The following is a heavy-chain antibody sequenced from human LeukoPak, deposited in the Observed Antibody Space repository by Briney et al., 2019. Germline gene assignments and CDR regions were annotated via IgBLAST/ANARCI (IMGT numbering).Heavy chain of an antibody. CDR1: GFTFSSIY. Sequence: GGSLRLPCAASGFTFSSIYMSWVRQAPGKGLEWVANIKEDGSEESYVDSVKGRFTISRDNAKNSLYLQMNSLRAEDTAVYYCASQSGYYFDYWGQGTLVTVSP. V-gene: IGHV3-7*01. CDR2: IKEDGSEE. J-gene: IGHJ4*02. CDR3: ASQSGYYFDY.